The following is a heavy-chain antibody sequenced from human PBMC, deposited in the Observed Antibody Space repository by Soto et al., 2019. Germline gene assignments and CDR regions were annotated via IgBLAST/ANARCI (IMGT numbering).Heavy chain of an antibody. CDR1: GFAFSSYS. Sequence: PVGSLRLSCAASGFAFSSYSMNWVRQAPGKGLEWVSSISSSSSYIYYADSVKGRFTISRDNAKNSLYLQMNSLRAEDTAVYYCARARVVVAATPYYYGMDVWGQGTTVTV. CDR3: ARARVVVAATPYYYGMDV. J-gene: IGHJ6*02. D-gene: IGHD2-15*01. V-gene: IGHV3-21*01. CDR2: ISSSSSYI.